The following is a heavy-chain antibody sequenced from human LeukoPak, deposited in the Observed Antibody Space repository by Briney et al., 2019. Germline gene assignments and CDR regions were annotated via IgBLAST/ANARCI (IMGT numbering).Heavy chain of an antibody. CDR1: GFTFNSYT. D-gene: IGHD2/OR15-2a*01. CDR3: ARDWFHAIDY. J-gene: IGHJ4*02. CDR2: IRGDGSDA. V-gene: IGHV3-74*01. Sequence: PGESLRLSCAASGFTFNSYTMNWVRQAPGKGLVWVSRIRGDGSDARYAESVKGRFTISRDNAKNTLYLQMNSLRDEDTAVYYCARDWFHAIDYWGQGTLVTVSS.